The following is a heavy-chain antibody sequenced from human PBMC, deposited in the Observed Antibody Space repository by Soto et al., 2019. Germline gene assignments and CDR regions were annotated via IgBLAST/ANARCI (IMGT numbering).Heavy chain of an antibody. CDR3: AKDLCSSTSCDYAFDI. CDR1: GFTFSSYA. CDR2: ISGSGGST. V-gene: IGHV3-23*01. J-gene: IGHJ3*02. D-gene: IGHD2-2*01. Sequence: EVQLLESGGGLVQPGGSLRLSCAASGFTFSSYAMSWVRQAPGKGREWVSAISGSGGSTYYADSVKGRFTISRDNSKNTLYLQMNSLRAEDTAVYYWAKDLCSSTSCDYAFDIWGQGTMVTVSS.